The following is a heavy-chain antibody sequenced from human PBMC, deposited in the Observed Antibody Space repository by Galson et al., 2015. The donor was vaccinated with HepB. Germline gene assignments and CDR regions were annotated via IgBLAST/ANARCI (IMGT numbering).Heavy chain of an antibody. Sequence: SLRLSCAASGFTFSSYAMSWVRQAPGKGLEWISAISGSGGSTYYADSVKGRFTISRDNSKNTLYLQMNSLRAEDTAVYYCAKGHIVVVIASPEGGYWGQGTLVTVSS. CDR3: AKGHIVVVIASPEGGY. CDR2: ISGSGGST. J-gene: IGHJ4*02. D-gene: IGHD2-21*01. V-gene: IGHV3-23*01. CDR1: GFTFSSYA.